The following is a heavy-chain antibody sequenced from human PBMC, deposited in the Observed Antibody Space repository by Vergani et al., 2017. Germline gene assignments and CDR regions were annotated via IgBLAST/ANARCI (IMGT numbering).Heavy chain of an antibody. Sequence: QVQLVQSGAEVKKPGSSVKVSCKASGGTFSSYAISWVRQAPGQGLEWMGWINPNSGGTNYAQKFQGRVTMTRDTSISTAYMELSRLRSDNTAVYYCARSSAQVDYWGQGTLVTVSS. V-gene: IGHV1-2*02. CDR2: INPNSGGT. J-gene: IGHJ4*02. D-gene: IGHD6-6*01. CDR1: GGTFSSYA. CDR3: ARSSAQVDY.